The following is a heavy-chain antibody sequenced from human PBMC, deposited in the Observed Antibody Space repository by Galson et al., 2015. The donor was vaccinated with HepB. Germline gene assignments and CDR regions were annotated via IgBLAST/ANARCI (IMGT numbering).Heavy chain of an antibody. J-gene: IGHJ6*02. CDR3: ANTNGEFYYYYGMDV. V-gene: IGHV1-69*13. D-gene: IGHD3-10*01. CDR2: IIPIFGTA. Sequence: SVKVSCKASGGTFSSYAISWVRQAPGQGLEWMGGIIPIFGTANYAQKFQGRVTITADESTSTAYMKLSSLRSEDTAVYYCANTNGEFYYYYGMDVWGQGTTVTVSS. CDR1: GGTFSSYA.